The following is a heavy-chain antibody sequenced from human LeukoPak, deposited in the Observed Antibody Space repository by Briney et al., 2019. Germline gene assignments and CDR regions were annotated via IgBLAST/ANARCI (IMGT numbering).Heavy chain of an antibody. CDR1: GYSISSGYY. CDR2: IYHSGST. J-gene: IGHJ4*02. CDR3: ARVRGYCSSTICYRYYFDY. Sequence: SGTLSLTCTVSGYSISSGYYWGWIRQPPGKGLEWIGTIYHSGSTYYNPSLKSRVTISVETSKNQFSLKLTSVTAADTAVYYCARVRGYCSSTICYRYYFDYWGQGTLVTVSS. V-gene: IGHV4-38-2*02. D-gene: IGHD2-2*01.